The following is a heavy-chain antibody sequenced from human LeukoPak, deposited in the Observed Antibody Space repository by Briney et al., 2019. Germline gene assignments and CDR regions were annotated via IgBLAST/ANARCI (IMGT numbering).Heavy chain of an antibody. CDR3: ARALGAFDI. CDR1: GGSFSGYY. CDR2: INHSGST. Sequence: SETLSLTCAVYGGSFSGYYWSWIRQPPGKGLEWIGEINHSGSTNYNPSLKSRVTISVDTSKNQISLKLSSVTAAVTAVYYCARALGAFDIWGQGAMVTVSS. V-gene: IGHV4-34*01. J-gene: IGHJ3*02.